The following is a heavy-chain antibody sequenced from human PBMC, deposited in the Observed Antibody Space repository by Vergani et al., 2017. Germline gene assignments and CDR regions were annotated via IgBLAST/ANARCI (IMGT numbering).Heavy chain of an antibody. D-gene: IGHD6-6*01. CDR1: GFTFSSYA. CDR2: ISYDGSNK. J-gene: IGHJ6*03. CDR3: AREGLSSSLGYYYYYMDV. Sequence: QVQLVESGGGVVQPGRSLRLSCAASGFTFSSYAMHWVRQAPGKGLEWVAVISYDGSNKYYADSVKGRITISRDNSKNTLYLQMNSLRAEDTAVYYCAREGLSSSLGYYYYYMDVWGKXP. V-gene: IGHV3-30-3*01.